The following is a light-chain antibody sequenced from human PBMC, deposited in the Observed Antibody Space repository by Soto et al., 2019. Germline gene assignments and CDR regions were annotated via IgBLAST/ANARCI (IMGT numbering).Light chain of an antibody. V-gene: IGKV3-20*01. Sequence: EIVLTQSPGTLSLSPGERANLSCRASQSVTSTYLAWYQQKPGQAPRLLIYGASNRATGIPDRFSGSGSGTDFTLTISRLEPEDFAVYYCQQYGSSGTFGQGTKVDI. CDR2: GAS. J-gene: IGKJ1*01. CDR1: QSVTSTY. CDR3: QQYGSSGT.